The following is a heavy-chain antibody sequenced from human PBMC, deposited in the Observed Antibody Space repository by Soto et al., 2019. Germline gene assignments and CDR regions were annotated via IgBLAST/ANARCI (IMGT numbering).Heavy chain of an antibody. V-gene: IGHV3-9*01. CDR3: AKDDYDRSGYYYDY. J-gene: IGHJ4*02. CDR2: ISWNGGVI. Sequence: GGSLRLSCAASGFTFENHAMHWVRQAPGKGLEWVSGISWNGGVIGYVGSVKGRFTISRDNAKNSLYLQMDSLRAEDTALYYCAKDDYDRSGYYYDYWGQGTLVTVSS. D-gene: IGHD3-22*01. CDR1: GFTFENHA.